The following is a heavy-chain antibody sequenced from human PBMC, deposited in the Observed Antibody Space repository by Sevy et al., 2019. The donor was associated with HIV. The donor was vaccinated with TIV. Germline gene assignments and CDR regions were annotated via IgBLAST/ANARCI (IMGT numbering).Heavy chain of an antibody. CDR1: GGSISSSSYY. J-gene: IGHJ6*02. CDR3: XXXXXXXXNYAMDV. V-gene: IGHV4-39*01. CDR2: IYYTGST. Sequence: SETLSLTCTVSGGSISSSSYYWHWIRQPPGKGLEWIGSIYYTGSTYYKPSLKSRVTISKDTSKNQFSLKLTSLTAAXXXXXXXXXXXXXXXNYAMDVWGQGTTVTVSS.